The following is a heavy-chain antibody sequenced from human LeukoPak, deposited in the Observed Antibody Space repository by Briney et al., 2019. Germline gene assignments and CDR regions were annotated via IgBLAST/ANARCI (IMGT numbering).Heavy chain of an antibody. Sequence: GGSLRLSCAASGFSFSNYAMSWVRQAPGKGLEWVSGISNSGAATDYTDSVKGRFTISRDNSKNTLFLQMNGLRAEDTAVYYCAKGRSCGGNCYAFFDYWGQGTLVTVSA. J-gene: IGHJ4*02. V-gene: IGHV3-23*01. CDR1: GFSFSNYA. CDR2: ISNSGAAT. D-gene: IGHD2-21*01. CDR3: AKGRSCGGNCYAFFDY.